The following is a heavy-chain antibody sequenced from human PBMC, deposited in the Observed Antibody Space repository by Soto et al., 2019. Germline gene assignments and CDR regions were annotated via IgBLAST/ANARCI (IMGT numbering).Heavy chain of an antibody. CDR3: ARDDTGSSGWHEACVLDP. J-gene: IGHJ5*02. V-gene: IGHV1-46*01. D-gene: IGHD6-19*01. CDR1: GYTFTSYY. Sequence: ASVKVSCKASGYTFTSYYVHWVRQAPGQGLEWMGIINPSGGSTSYAQKFQGRVTMTRDTSTSTVYMELSSLRSEDTAVYYCARDDTGSSGWHEACVLDPWGQGTLVTSPQ. CDR2: INPSGGST.